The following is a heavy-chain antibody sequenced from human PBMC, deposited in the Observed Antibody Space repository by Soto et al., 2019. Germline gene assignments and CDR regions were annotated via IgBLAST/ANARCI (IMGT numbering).Heavy chain of an antibody. CDR3: ARASVPAAMNY. D-gene: IGHD2-2*01. V-gene: IGHV4-59*01. J-gene: IGHJ4*02. CDR1: VGSIISYY. Sequence: SETLSLTCTFSVGSIISYYWSWIRQPPGKGLEWIGYIYYSGSTNYNPSLKSRVTISVDTSKNQFSLKLSSVTAADTAVYYCARASVPAAMNYWGQGTLVTVSS. CDR2: IYYSGST.